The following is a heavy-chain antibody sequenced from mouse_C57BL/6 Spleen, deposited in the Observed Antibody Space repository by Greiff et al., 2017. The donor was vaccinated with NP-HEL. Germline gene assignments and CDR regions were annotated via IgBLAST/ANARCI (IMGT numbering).Heavy chain of an antibody. D-gene: IGHD2-2*01. V-gene: IGHV1-22*01. J-gene: IGHJ2*01. CDR2: INPNNGGT. CDR1: GYTFTDYN. Sequence: VQLKESGPELVKPGASVKMSCKASGYTFTDYNMHWVKQSHGKSLEWIGYINPNNGGTSYNQKFKGKATLTVNKSSSTAYMERRSLTSEDSAVYDCARMVTTVDYWGQGTTLTVSS. CDR3: ARMVTTVDY.